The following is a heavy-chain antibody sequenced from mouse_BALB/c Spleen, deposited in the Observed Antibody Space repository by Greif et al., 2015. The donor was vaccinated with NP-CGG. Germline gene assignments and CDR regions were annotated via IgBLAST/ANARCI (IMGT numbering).Heavy chain of an antibody. J-gene: IGHJ3*01. CDR1: GFSLTSYC. CDR3: ASQDAY. CDR2: MWSGGST. V-gene: IGHV2-4*02. Sequence: VHLVESGPGLVQASQSLSTTCTVSGFSLTSYCVHWVRQPPGKGLEWLGVMWSGGSTDYNAAFIFRLCVSKDNSKSQVSFEMNRQQADDAAIYYGASQDAYWGQGTLVTVPA.